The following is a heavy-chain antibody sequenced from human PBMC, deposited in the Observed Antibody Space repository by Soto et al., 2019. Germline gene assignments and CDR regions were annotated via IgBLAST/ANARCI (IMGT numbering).Heavy chain of an antibody. V-gene: IGHV4-4*02. CDR2: TYHSGTT. CDR3: ARAAEKYSGYDYFDY. Sequence: SETLSLTCVVSGDSITNSHWWSWVRQTPGKGLEWIGYTYHSGTTNYNPSLKTRVTISVDTSKNQFSLKLSSVTAADTAVYYCARAAEKYSGYDYFDYWGQGTLVTVSS. J-gene: IGHJ4*02. CDR1: GDSITNSHW. D-gene: IGHD5-12*01.